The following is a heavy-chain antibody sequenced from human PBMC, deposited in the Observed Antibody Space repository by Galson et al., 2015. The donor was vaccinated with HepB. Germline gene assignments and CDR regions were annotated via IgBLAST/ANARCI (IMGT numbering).Heavy chain of an antibody. J-gene: IGHJ4*02. Sequence: ETLSLTCTVSGGSVSSGGFYWSWVRQPPGKGLEWIGYFSFSGGTDYSPSLKSRVTVSVDTSKNQFSLKLSSVTAGDSAVYYCARAQRVGNTGHYYDYWGRGALVTVSS. CDR3: ARAQRVGNTGHYYDY. V-gene: IGHV4-61*08. CDR1: GGSVSSGGFY. D-gene: IGHD1-26*01. CDR2: FSFSGGT.